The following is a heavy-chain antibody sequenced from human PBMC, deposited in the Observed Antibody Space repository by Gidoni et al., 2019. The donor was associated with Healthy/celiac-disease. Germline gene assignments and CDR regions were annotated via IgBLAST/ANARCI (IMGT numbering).Heavy chain of an antibody. Sequence: QLQLQESGPGLVKPSETLSLTCTVSGGSISSSSYYWGWIRQPPGKGLEWIGSIYYSGSTYYNPSLKSRVTISVDTSKNQFSLKLSSVTAADTAVYYCARLYGERYFDYWGQGTLVTVSS. CDR1: GGSISSSSYY. V-gene: IGHV4-39*01. D-gene: IGHD4-17*01. CDR2: IYYSGST. J-gene: IGHJ4*02. CDR3: ARLYGERYFDY.